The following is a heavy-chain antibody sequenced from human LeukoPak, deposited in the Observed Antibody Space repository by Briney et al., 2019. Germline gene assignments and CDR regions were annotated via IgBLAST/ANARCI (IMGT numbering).Heavy chain of an antibody. V-gene: IGHV3-20*04. CDR1: GFTFDDYG. J-gene: IGHJ6*03. Sequence: RSGGSLRLSCAASGFTFDDYGMSGVRHAPGKGLEWVSGINWNGGSTVYADSVKGRFTISRDNAKNSLYLQMNSLRAEDTALYYCARRYSGSYYSEDYYYYYMDVWGKGTTVTVSS. CDR3: ARRYSGSYYSEDYYYYYMDV. D-gene: IGHD1-26*01. CDR2: INWNGGST.